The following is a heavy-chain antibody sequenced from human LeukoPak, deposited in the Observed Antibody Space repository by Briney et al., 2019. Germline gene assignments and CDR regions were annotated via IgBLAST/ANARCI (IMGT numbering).Heavy chain of an antibody. J-gene: IGHJ5*02. D-gene: IGHD1-26*01. CDR3: AREWYTGSTDWFDP. V-gene: IGHV1-46*01. CDR2: INPSSGSI. CDR1: GYTFTSYY. Sequence: ASVKVSFKASGYTFTSYYMNWVRQAPGQGLEWMGIINPSSGSITYAQKFQGRVTMTRDTSTSTVYMELSSLISEDTAVYYCAREWYTGSTDWFDPWGQGTLVTVSS.